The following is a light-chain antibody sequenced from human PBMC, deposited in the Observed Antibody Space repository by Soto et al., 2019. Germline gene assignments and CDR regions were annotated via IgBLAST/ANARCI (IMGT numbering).Light chain of an antibody. V-gene: IGKV1-39*01. J-gene: IGKJ5*01. CDR2: GAS. CDR3: QQTYTTPL. Sequence: DIQMTQSPSSLSASVGDRVTITCRASQTIDVYLYWYQKKPWKAPKLLIYGASSLQSGVPSRFSGSGSATDFTLTISSLQPDDFATYYCQQTYTTPLFGQGTRLELK. CDR1: QTIDVY.